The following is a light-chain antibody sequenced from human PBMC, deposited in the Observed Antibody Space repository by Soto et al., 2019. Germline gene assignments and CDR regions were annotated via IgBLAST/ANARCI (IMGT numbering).Light chain of an antibody. Sequence: ALTQPRSVSGSPGQSVTISCTGTSRDVGGYNFVSWYQQHPGKAPKLMIYDVTKRPSGVPDRFSGSKSAYTASLTISGIQAEDEADYYCCSYAGSYTFVFGGGTKLTVL. J-gene: IGLJ2*01. CDR2: DVT. V-gene: IGLV2-11*01. CDR1: SRDVGGYNF. CDR3: CSYAGSYTFV.